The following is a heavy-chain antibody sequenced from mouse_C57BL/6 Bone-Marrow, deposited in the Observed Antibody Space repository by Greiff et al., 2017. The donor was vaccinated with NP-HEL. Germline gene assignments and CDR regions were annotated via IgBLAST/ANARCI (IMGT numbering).Heavy chain of an antibody. V-gene: IGHV14-4*01. CDR1: GFNIKDDY. J-gene: IGHJ2*01. D-gene: IGHD2-5*01. CDR2: IDPENGDT. Sequence: EVQLVESGAELVRPGASVKLSCTASGFNIKDDYMHWVKQRPEQGLEWIGWIDPENGDTEYASKFQGKATITADTSSNTAYLQLSSLTSEDTAVYYCTPHSNSFDYWGQGTTLTVSS. CDR3: TPHSNSFDY.